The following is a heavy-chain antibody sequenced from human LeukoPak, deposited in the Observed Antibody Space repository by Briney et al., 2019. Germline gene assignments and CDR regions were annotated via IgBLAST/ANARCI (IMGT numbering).Heavy chain of an antibody. V-gene: IGHV1-46*01. CDR3: ARGNTAMVRDLVCVGYYYYMDV. CDR2: INPSGGST. D-gene: IGHD5-18*01. Sequence: ASVKVSCKASGYTFTSYYMHWVRQAPGQGLEWMGIINPSGGSTSYAQKFQGRVTMTRDTSISTAYMELSRLRSDDTAVYYCARGNTAMVRDLVCVGYYYYMDVWGKGTTVTVSS. J-gene: IGHJ6*03. CDR1: GYTFTSYY.